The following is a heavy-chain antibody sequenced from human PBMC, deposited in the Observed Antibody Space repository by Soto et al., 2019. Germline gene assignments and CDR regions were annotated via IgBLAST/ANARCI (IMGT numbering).Heavy chain of an antibody. Sequence: SVKVSCKASGGTFSSYTISWVRQAPGQGLEWMGRIIPILGIANYAQKFQGRVTITADKSTSTAYMELSSLRSEDTAVYYCARDQLTYWSSDYWGQGPLVTVSS. CDR1: GGTFSSYT. CDR3: ARDQLTYWSSDY. J-gene: IGHJ4*02. V-gene: IGHV1-69*04. D-gene: IGHD3-16*01. CDR2: IIPILGIA.